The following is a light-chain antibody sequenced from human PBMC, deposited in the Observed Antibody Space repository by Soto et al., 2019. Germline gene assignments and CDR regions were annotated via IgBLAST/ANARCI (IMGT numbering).Light chain of an antibody. CDR3: SSYTSSSPLL. Sequence: QSALTQPASVSGSPGQSITFSCTGTSNDIGGYNYVSWYQQHPGKAPKLMMFDVSNRPSGVYYRFSGSKSGNTASLAISGLQAEDEAEYYCSSYTSSSPLLFGGGTKLTVL. CDR2: DVS. CDR1: SNDIGGYNY. V-gene: IGLV2-14*01. J-gene: IGLJ2*01.